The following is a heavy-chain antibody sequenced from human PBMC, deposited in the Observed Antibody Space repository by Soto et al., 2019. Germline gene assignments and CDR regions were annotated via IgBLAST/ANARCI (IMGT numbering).Heavy chain of an antibody. CDR3: ARVDYDSSGLLDY. V-gene: IGHV4-30-4*01. CDR2: IYYSGST. D-gene: IGHD3-22*01. J-gene: IGHJ4*02. Sequence: TLSLTCTVSGGSISSGDYYWSWIRQPPGKGLEWIGYIYYSGSTYYNPSLKSRVTTSVDTSKNQFSLKLSSVTAADTAVYYCARVDYDSSGLLDYWGQGTLVTVSS. CDR1: GGSISSGDYY.